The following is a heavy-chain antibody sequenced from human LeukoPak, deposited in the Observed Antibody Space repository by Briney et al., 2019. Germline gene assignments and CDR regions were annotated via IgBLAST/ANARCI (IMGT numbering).Heavy chain of an antibody. D-gene: IGHD1-1*01. CDR2: IIPIFGTA. Sequence: GASVKLSCKASGGTFSSYAISWVRQAPGQGLEWMGGIIPIFGTANYAQKFQGRVTITTDESTSTAYMELSSLRSEDTAVYYCARGPELERFDYWGQGTLVTVSS. CDR1: GGTFSSYA. V-gene: IGHV1-69*05. J-gene: IGHJ4*02. CDR3: ARGPELERFDY.